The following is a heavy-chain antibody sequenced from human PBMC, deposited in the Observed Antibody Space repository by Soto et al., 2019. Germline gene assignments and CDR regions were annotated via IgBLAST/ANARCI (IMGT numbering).Heavy chain of an antibody. D-gene: IGHD3-10*01. CDR3: ARVPLLWFGELTNNWFDP. CDR2: INPDSGNT. J-gene: IGHJ5*02. V-gene: IGHV1-18*01. Sequence: ASVKVSCKASGYTLTRYAIHWVRQAPGQGLEWMGWINPDSGNTNHAQKFQGRVTMTRDTSTSTTYMELKSLTSDDTAVYYCARVPLLWFGELTNNWFDPWGQGTLVTVS. CDR1: GYTLTRYA.